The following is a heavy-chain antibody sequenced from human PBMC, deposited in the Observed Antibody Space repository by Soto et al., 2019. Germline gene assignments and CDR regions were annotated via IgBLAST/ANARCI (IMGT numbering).Heavy chain of an antibody. Sequence: SVKVSCKDSGGTFSSYAISWVRQAPGQGLEWMGGIIPIFGTANYAQTFQGRVTITADKSTSTAYMELSSLRSEDTAVYYCARGGHGEYSSSPARGPDAFDIWGQGTMVTVSS. J-gene: IGHJ3*02. CDR3: ARGGHGEYSSSPARGPDAFDI. V-gene: IGHV1-69*06. CDR1: GGTFSSYA. CDR2: IIPIFGTA. D-gene: IGHD6-6*01.